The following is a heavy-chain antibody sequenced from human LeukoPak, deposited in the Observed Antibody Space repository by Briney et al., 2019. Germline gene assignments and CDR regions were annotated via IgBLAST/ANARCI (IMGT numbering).Heavy chain of an antibody. D-gene: IGHD2-2*01. V-gene: IGHV1-69*13. CDR3: AKKYCSSTSCSFDY. Sequence: SVKVSCKASGGTFSSYAISWVRQAPGQGLEWMGGIIPIFGTANYAQKFQGRVTITADESTSTAYMELSSLRSEDTAVYYCAKKYCSSTSCSFDYWGQGTLVTVSS. J-gene: IGHJ4*02. CDR2: IIPIFGTA. CDR1: GGTFSSYA.